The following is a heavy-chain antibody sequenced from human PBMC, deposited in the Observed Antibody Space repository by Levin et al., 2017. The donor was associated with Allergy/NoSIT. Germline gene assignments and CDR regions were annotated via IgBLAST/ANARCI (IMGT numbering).Heavy chain of an antibody. CDR2: IRSHAYGGTT. V-gene: IGHV3-49*03. J-gene: IGHJ4*02. CDR3: SRRGGVGPVDY. D-gene: IGHD3-3*01. CDR1: GFTFSFYA. Sequence: SCTASGFTFSFYAMTWFRQAPGKGLEGVGFIRSHAYGGTTDYAASVQGRFTISRDDSKSIAYLQMDSLKTEDTAVYYCSRRGGVGPVDYWGQGTLVTVSS.